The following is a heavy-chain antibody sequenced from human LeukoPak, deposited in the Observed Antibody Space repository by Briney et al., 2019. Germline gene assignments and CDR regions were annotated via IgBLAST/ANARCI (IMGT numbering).Heavy chain of an antibody. J-gene: IGHJ4*02. Sequence: ASVKVSCKASGLTFTSSAVQWVRQARGQRLEWIGWIVVGSGNTNYAQKFQGRVTITRDTSASTAYMELSSLRSEDTAVYYCARVHSRGDMALDYWGQGTLVTVSS. D-gene: IGHD3-22*01. CDR2: IVVGSGNT. CDR3: ARVHSRGDMALDY. V-gene: IGHV1-58*01. CDR1: GLTFTSSA.